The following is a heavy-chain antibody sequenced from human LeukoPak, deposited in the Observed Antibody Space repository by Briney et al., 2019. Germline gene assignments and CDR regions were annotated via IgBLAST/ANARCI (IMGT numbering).Heavy chain of an antibody. D-gene: IGHD6-13*01. V-gene: IGHV3-23*01. CDR3: AKGRRITAAGPDAFDI. CDR1: GFTFSSYA. Sequence: GGSLRLSCAASGFTFSSYAMSSVRQAPGKGLEWLSSISGSGGSTYYADSVKGRFTISRDNSKNTLYLQMNSLRAEDTAVYYCAKGRRITAAGPDAFDIWGQGTMVTVSS. J-gene: IGHJ3*02. CDR2: ISGSGGST.